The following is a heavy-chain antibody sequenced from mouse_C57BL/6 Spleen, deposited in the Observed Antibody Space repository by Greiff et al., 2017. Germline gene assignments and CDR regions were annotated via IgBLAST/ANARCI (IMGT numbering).Heavy chain of an antibody. V-gene: IGHV1-82*01. D-gene: IGHD1-1*01. CDR3: APYGSSLCAMDV. Sequence: VKLQQSGPELVKPGASVKISCKASGYAFSSSWMNWVKQRPGRGLEWIGRIYPGVGDTNYNGKFKGKATLTAANSSSTAYMQLSSLTSEDSAVFFGAPYGSSLCAMDVWGQGTSVTVSS. CDR2: IYPGVGDT. CDR1: GYAFSSSW. J-gene: IGHJ4*01.